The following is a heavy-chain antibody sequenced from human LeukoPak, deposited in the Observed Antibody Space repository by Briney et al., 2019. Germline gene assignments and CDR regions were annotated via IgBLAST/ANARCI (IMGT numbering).Heavy chain of an antibody. J-gene: IGHJ4*02. CDR2: IHNDGSI. V-gene: IGHV3-53*01. CDR3: TALARDY. CDR1: GFIVSSNY. D-gene: IGHD3-3*02. Sequence: GGSLRLSCAASGFIVSSNYMTWVRQAPGEGLEWVSVIHNDGSIYYADSVKGRFTISRDNSKNTLYLQMHSLRVEDTAVYYCTALARDYWGQGILVTVSS.